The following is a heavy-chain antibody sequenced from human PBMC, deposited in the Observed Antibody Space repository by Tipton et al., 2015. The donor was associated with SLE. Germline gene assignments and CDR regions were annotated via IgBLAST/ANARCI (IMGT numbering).Heavy chain of an antibody. D-gene: IGHD6-13*01. CDR2: IYYSGST. J-gene: IGHJ6*03. CDR3: ARVPRIAAAVNYYYYMDV. CDR1: GGSISSSSYY. Sequence: TLSLTCTVSGGSISSSSYYWGWIRQPPGKGLEWIGSIYYSGSTYYNPSLKSRVTISVDKSKNQFSLKLSSVTAADTAVYYCARVPRIAAAVNYYYYMDVWGKGTTVTVSS. V-gene: IGHV4-39*07.